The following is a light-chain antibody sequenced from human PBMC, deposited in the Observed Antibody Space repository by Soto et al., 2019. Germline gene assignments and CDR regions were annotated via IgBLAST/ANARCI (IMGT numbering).Light chain of an antibody. CDR2: DVS. CDR1: SSDVGGYNY. Sequence: QSVLTQPASVSGSPGQSITISCTGTSSDVGGYNYVSWYQQHPGKAPKLMIYDVSNRPSGVSNRFSGSKSGNTASLTISGLQAEDEADCYCSSYTSSSTYVFGPLTKLTVL. CDR3: SSYTSSSTYV. J-gene: IGLJ1*01. V-gene: IGLV2-14*01.